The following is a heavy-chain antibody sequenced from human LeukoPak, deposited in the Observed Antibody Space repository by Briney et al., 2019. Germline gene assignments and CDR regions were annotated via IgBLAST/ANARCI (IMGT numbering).Heavy chain of an antibody. CDR3: AKGSIVVVPAATIRGPNYYYMDV. J-gene: IGHJ6*03. CDR1: GFTFSSYA. Sequence: GGSLRLSCAASGFTFSSYAMSWVRQALGKGLEWVSAISGSGGSTYYADSVKGRFTISRDNSKNTLYLQMNSLRAEDTAVYYCAKGSIVVVPAATIRGPNYYYMDVWGKGTTVTVSS. CDR2: ISGSGGST. V-gene: IGHV3-23*01. D-gene: IGHD2-2*01.